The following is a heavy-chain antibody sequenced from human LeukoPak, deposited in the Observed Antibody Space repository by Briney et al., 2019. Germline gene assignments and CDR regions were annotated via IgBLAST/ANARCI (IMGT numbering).Heavy chain of an antibody. D-gene: IGHD3-9*01. J-gene: IGHJ4*02. CDR3: ARGYCDTNDCPPGAY. CDR1: GYTITAFY. CDR2: INPNSGGT. Sequence: ASVKLSCKASGYTITAFYIHWVRHAHGQGLELMGWINPNSGGTNYAKKFQGRVTLTRDTSISTVCMELSGLTSDDTADYYCARGYCDTNDCPPGAYWGQGALVTVSS. V-gene: IGHV1-2*02.